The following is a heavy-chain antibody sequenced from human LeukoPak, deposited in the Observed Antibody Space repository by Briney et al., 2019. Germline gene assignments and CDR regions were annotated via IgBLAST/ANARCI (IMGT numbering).Heavy chain of an antibody. CDR3: ARQDRVRVYGSGSYYKN. D-gene: IGHD3-10*01. V-gene: IGHV4-34*01. CDR2: INHSGST. CDR1: GGSLSPYY. Sequence: KPSETLSLTCAVYGGSLSPYYWSWIRQPPGKGLEWIGEINHSGSTNYNPSLKSRVTISVDTSKNQFSLKLSSVTAADTAVYYCARQDRVRVYGSGSYYKNWGQGTLVTVSS. J-gene: IGHJ4*02.